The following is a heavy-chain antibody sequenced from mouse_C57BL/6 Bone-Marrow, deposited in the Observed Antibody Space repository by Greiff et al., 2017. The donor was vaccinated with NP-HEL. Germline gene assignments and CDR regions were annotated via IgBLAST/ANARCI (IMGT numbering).Heavy chain of an antibody. J-gene: IGHJ1*03. Sequence: QVQLQQPGTELVQPGASVKLSCKASGYTFTSYWMHWVKQRPGQGLEWIGNINPSNGGTNYNEKFKRKAKLTVDKSTSTADMQLSSLTSEDTAVYYCARWRAWGVGSSYYGCFDVWGTGTTVTVSS. CDR3: ARWRAWGVGSSYYGCFDV. V-gene: IGHV1-53*01. D-gene: IGHD1-1*01. CDR2: INPSNGGT. CDR1: GYTFTSYW.